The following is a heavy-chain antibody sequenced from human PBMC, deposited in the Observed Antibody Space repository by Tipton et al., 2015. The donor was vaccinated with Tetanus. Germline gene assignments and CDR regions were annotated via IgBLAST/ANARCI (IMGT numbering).Heavy chain of an antibody. CDR2: IYYYTERT. CDR3: ARTTRRWLHPDY. V-gene: IGHV4-31*03. CDR1: GASINAGGYL. J-gene: IGHJ4*02. Sequence: TLSLTCNVSGASINAGGYLWTWVRQHPGKGLEWIGNIYYYTERTSHTPSLDGRVGISVDTSKNHFSLRLTSVTAADTAIYYCARTTRRWLHPDYWGPGTLVTVSS. D-gene: IGHD5-24*01.